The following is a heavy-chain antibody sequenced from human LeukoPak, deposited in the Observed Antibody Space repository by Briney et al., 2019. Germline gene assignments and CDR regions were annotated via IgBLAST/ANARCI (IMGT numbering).Heavy chain of an antibody. Sequence: SETLSLTCTVSGGSISSYYWSWIRQPPGKGLEWIGYIYYSGSTTYNPSLKSRVTISVDTSKTQFSLKLSSVTAADTAVYYCASEVAVTTSGDAFDIWGQGTMVTVSS. J-gene: IGHJ3*02. CDR3: ASEVAVTTSGDAFDI. V-gene: IGHV4-59*01. CDR2: IYYSGST. CDR1: GGSISSYY. D-gene: IGHD4-17*01.